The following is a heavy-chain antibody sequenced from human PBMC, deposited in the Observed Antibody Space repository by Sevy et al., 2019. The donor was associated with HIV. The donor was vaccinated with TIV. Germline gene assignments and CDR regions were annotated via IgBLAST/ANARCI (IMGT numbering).Heavy chain of an antibody. CDR2: ISSSSSTI. CDR1: GFTFSSYS. D-gene: IGHD1-7*01. Sequence: LSCAASGFTFSSYSMNWVRQAPGKGLEWVSYISSSSSTIYYADSVKGLFTISRDNAKNSLYLQMNSLRDEDTAVYYCAREGELRDYYYGMDVWGQGTTVTVSS. J-gene: IGHJ6*02. CDR3: AREGELRDYYYGMDV. V-gene: IGHV3-48*02.